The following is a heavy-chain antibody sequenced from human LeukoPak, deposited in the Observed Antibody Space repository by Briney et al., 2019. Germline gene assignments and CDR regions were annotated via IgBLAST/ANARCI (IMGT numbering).Heavy chain of an antibody. D-gene: IGHD2-15*01. Sequence: SETLSPTCTVSGGSISSYYWSWIRQPAGKGLEWIGRIYTSGSTNYNPSLKSRVTMSVDTSKNQFSLKLSSVTAADTAVYYCARGYCSGGSCYGPYYFDYWGQGTLVTVSS. J-gene: IGHJ4*02. CDR2: IYTSGST. V-gene: IGHV4-4*07. CDR1: GGSISSYY. CDR3: ARGYCSGGSCYGPYYFDY.